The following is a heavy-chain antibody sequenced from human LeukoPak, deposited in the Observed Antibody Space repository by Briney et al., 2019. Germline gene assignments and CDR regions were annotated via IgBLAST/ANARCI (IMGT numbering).Heavy chain of an antibody. Sequence: SGPTLVNPPQTLTLTCTFSGFSLRTGGVGVGWIRQPPGKSLGWLPLIYWNDDKRYSPSLKSRLTITKDTSKNQVVLTMTNMDPVDTATYYCAHTSRVDLWFESVGYWGQGTLVTVSS. V-gene: IGHV2-5*01. CDR1: GFSLRTGGVG. CDR2: IYWNDDK. CDR3: AHTSRVDLWFESVGY. D-gene: IGHD3-10*01. J-gene: IGHJ4*02.